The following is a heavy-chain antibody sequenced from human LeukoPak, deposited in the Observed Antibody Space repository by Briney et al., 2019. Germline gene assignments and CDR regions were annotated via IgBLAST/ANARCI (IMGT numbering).Heavy chain of an antibody. V-gene: IGHV4-34*01. CDR1: GGSFSGYY. Sequence: SETLSLTCAVYGGSFSGYYWSWIRQPPGKGLEWIGEINHSGSTNYNPSLKSRVTISVDTSKNQFSLKLSSVTAAGTAVYYCARVPPTKGAYYYYGMDVWGQGTTVTVSS. J-gene: IGHJ6*02. D-gene: IGHD2-8*01. CDR2: INHSGST. CDR3: ARVPPTKGAYYYYGMDV.